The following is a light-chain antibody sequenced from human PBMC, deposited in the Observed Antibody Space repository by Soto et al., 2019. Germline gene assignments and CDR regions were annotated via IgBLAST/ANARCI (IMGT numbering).Light chain of an antibody. J-gene: IGKJ3*01. Sequence: DIQMTQSPSSLSASVGDRVTITCRASQSISSYLNWYQQKPGKAPKLLIYAASSLQSGVPSRFSGSGSGTDFTLTISSRQPEDFATYYCQQSDSTPFTFGPGTKVDIK. CDR1: QSISSY. CDR2: AAS. CDR3: QQSDSTPFT. V-gene: IGKV1-39*01.